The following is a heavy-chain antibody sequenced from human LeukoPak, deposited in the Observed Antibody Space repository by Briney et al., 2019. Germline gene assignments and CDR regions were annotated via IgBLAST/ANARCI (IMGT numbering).Heavy chain of an antibody. CDR1: GXTFSSYE. CDR2: MSYDGSNR. J-gene: IGHJ4*02. CDR3: FTVASGTDY. V-gene: IGHV3-30-3*01. Sequence: GGSLRLSCAASGXTFSSYEVHWVRQAPGKGLEWVAVMSYDGSNRYYADSVKGRFTISRDNAKNTLYLQMNSLRAEDTAVYYCFTVASGTDYWGQGALVTVSS. D-gene: IGHD6-13*01.